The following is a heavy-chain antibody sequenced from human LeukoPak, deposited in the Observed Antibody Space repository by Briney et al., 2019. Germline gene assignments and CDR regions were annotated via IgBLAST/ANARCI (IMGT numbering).Heavy chain of an antibody. CDR3: ARGPGAYVWFDP. CDR2: IYTSGST. D-gene: IGHD3-16*01. CDR1: GGSISSGSYY. V-gene: IGHV4-61*02. Sequence: SQTLSLTCTVSGGSISSGSYYWSWVRQPAGKGLEWIGRIYTSGSTNYNPSLKSQVTISVDTSKNQFSLKLSSVTAADTAVYYCARGPGAYVWFDPWGQGTLVTVSS. J-gene: IGHJ5*02.